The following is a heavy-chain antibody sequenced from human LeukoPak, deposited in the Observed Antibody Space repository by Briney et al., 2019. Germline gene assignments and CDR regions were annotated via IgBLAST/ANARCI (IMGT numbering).Heavy chain of an antibody. CDR3: ARRGLLDYYYDSSGYS. Sequence: SVKVSCKASGGTFSSYAISWVRQAPGQGLEWMGGIIPIFGTANYAQKFQGRVTITADKSTSTAYMELSSLRSEDTAVYYCARRGLLDYYYDSSGYSWGQGTLVTVSS. J-gene: IGHJ4*02. CDR2: IIPIFGTA. D-gene: IGHD3-22*01. CDR1: GGTFSSYA. V-gene: IGHV1-69*06.